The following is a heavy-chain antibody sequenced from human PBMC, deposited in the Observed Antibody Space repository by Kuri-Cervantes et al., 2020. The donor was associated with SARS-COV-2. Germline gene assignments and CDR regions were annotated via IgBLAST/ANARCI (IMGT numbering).Heavy chain of an antibody. Sequence: GESLKISCAASGFTFGSYAINWVRQAPGKGLEWISSISGSGDGTYYTDSVKGRFTISRDNSKNTLLLLLNSLRAEDTAVYYCAKGSHFDYWGQGTLVTVSS. CDR1: GFTFGSYA. V-gene: IGHV3-23*01. CDR2: ISGSGDGT. J-gene: IGHJ4*02. CDR3: AKGSHFDY.